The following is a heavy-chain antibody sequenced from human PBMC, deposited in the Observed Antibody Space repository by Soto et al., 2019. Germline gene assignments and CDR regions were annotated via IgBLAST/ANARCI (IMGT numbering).Heavy chain of an antibody. Sequence: SETLSLTCTVSGGSISSYYWSWIRQPPGKGLEWVGYIYYSGSTNYNAALKSRVTRSVDTSKHHFSLTLSSVTAPHTAVYYCARVPYNGNQEFDPWGQGTLVTVSS. J-gene: IGHJ5*02. CDR2: IYYSGST. CDR1: GGSISSYY. CDR3: ARVPYNGNQEFDP. D-gene: IGHD1-20*01. V-gene: IGHV4-59*01.